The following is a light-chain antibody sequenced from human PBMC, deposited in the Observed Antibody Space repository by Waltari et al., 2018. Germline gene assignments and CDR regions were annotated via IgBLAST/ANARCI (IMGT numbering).Light chain of an antibody. Sequence: DIQMTQSPSSLSASLGDRVTIPRQASADLNNYLNWYQQKPGKAPKLLIYDASNLQGGVPSRFSGGGSGTDFTFTISSLQPGDIATYYCQQHDNLPLTFGGGTK. V-gene: IGKV1-33*01. CDR1: ADLNNY. CDR2: DAS. J-gene: IGKJ4*01. CDR3: QQHDNLPLT.